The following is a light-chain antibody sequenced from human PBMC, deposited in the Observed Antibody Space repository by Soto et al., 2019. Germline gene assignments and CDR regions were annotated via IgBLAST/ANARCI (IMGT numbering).Light chain of an antibody. CDR3: QQRSNWPPMYT. CDR1: QSVSSY. V-gene: IGKV3-11*01. J-gene: IGKJ2*01. Sequence: EIVLTQSPATLSLSPGERATLSCRASQSVSSYLAWYQQKPGQAHRLLIYDASNRATGSPARFSGRGSGTDLTLTISSPESEDVAVYYCQQRSNWPPMYTFGQGTKLEIK. CDR2: DAS.